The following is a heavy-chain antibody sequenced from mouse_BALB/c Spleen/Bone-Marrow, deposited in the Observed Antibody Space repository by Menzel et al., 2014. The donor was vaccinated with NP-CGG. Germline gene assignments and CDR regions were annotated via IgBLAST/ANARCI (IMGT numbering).Heavy chain of an antibody. D-gene: IGHD4-1*01. Sequence: EVQLQESGGGLVKPGGSLKLSCAASGFAFSSYDMSWVRQTPEKRLEWVAYISNGGGSTYYPDTVKGRFTISRDNAKNTLYLQMSSLKSEDTAMYHCTRNELGHFDYWGQGTTLTVPS. V-gene: IGHV5-12-1*01. CDR1: GFAFSSYD. J-gene: IGHJ2*01. CDR3: TRNELGHFDY. CDR2: ISNGGGST.